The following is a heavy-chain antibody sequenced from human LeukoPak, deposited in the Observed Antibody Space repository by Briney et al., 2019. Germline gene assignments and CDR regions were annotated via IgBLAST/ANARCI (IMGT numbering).Heavy chain of an antibody. Sequence: GASVKVSCKASGYTFTGYYMHWVRQAPGQGLEWMGWINPNSGGTNYAQKFQGRVTMTRDTSISTAYMELSRLRSDDTAVYYCARDVTTVRGVIMGGYDYWGQGTLVTVSS. V-gene: IGHV1-2*02. CDR2: INPNSGGT. D-gene: IGHD3-10*01. CDR3: ARDVTTVRGVIMGGYDY. CDR1: GYTFTGYY. J-gene: IGHJ4*02.